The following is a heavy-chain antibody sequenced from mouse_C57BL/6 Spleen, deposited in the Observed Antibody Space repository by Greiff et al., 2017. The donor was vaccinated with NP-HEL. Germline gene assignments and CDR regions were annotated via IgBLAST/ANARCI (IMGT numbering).Heavy chain of an antibody. J-gene: IGHJ2*01. V-gene: IGHV5-4*01. CDR2: ISDGGSYT. D-gene: IGHD2-3*01. CDR1: GFTFSSYA. Sequence: EVQVVESGGGLVKPGGSLKLSCAASGFTFSSYAMSWVRQTPEKRLEWVATISDGGSYTYYPDNVKGRFTISRDNAKNNLYLQMSHLKSEDTAMYYCARDYDGYFNFDYWGQGTTLTVSS. CDR3: ARDYDGYFNFDY.